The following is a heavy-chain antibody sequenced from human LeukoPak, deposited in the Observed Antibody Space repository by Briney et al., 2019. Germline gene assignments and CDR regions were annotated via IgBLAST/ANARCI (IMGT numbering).Heavy chain of an antibody. D-gene: IGHD5-18*01. CDR3: VTEGFTYGFHSCDT. Sequence: GGPLRLSCIASGFTFTNAWMSWVRQAPGKGLEWVGRIKAKTHGGTTDYAAPVNGRFAISRDDSTNTVYLQMNSLKTDDTALYYCVTEGFTYGFHSCDTWGQGTTVTISS. V-gene: IGHV3-15*01. CDR2: IKAKTHGGTT. J-gene: IGHJ3*02. CDR1: GFTFTNAW.